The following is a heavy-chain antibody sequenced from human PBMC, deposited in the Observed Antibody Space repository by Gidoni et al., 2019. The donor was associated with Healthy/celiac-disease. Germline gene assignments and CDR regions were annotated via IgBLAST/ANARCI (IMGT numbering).Heavy chain of an antibody. D-gene: IGHD3-10*01. CDR2: ISGSGGST. J-gene: IGHJ6*03. CDR1: GFTFSSYA. V-gene: IGHV3-23*01. CDR3: AKYYGSGSYGVYYYYMDV. Sequence: EVQLLESGGGLVQPGGSLRLSCAASGFTFSSYAMSWVRQAPGKGLEWVSAISGSGGSTYYADSVKGRFTISRDNSKNTLYLQMNSLRAEDTAVYYCAKYYGSGSYGVYYYYMDVWGKGTTVTVSS.